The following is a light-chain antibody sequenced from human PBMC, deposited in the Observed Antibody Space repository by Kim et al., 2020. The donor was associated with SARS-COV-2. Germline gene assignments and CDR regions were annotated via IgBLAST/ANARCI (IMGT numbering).Light chain of an antibody. CDR2: ASS. V-gene: IGKV3-11*01. CDR1: QSVTSY. J-gene: IGKJ4*01. Sequence: LPGETVTPPCSGGGQSVTSYLAWYQQKPGQAPRLLIFASSNRATGTPARFSGSGSGTDFTLTISSLEPEDFAVYYCQLCITSPLTFGGGTKVDIK. CDR3: QLCITSPLT.